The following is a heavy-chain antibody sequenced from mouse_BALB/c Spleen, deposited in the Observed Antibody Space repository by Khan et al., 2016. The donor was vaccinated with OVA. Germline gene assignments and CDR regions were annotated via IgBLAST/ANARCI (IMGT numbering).Heavy chain of an antibody. D-gene: IGHD2-1*01. CDR3: ARLFGKIFAY. CDR2: ISSGGTYT. CDR1: GFTFSYYA. V-gene: IGHV5-9-3*01. Sequence: EVELVESGGGLVKPGESLKLSCAASGFTFSYYAMYWVRQTPEKRLDWVATISSGGTYTYYPDNVKGRFTISRDDAKNTLFLQMSSLRSEDTTMYYCARLFGKIFAYWGQGTTLTVSS. J-gene: IGHJ2*01.